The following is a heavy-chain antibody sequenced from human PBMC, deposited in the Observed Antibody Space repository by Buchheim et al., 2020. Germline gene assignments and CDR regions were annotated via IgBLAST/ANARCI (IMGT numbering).Heavy chain of an antibody. D-gene: IGHD3-10*01. J-gene: IGHJ4*02. CDR2: IRSKANSYAT. V-gene: IGHV3-73*01. CDR1: GFTFSDSA. CDR3: TSLRVVRGVIANY. Sequence: EVQLVESGGGLVQPGGSLKLSCAASGFTFSDSAMHWVRQASGKGLEWVGRIRSKANSYATAYAASVKGRFNISRDDSKNTAYLQMNSLKTEDTAVYYCTSLRVVRGVIANYWGQGTL.